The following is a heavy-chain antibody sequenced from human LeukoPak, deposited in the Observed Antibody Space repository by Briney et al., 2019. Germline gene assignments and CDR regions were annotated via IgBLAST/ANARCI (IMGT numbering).Heavy chain of an antibody. CDR2: ISGSGGST. CDR3: AKDQGDYYDSSGYYLDAFDI. Sequence: GASLRLSCAASGFTFSSYAMSWVCQAPGKGLEWVSAISGSGGSTYYADSVKGRFTISRDNSKNTLYLQMNSLRAEDTAVYYCAKDQGDYYDSSGYYLDAFDIWGQGTMVTVSS. D-gene: IGHD3-22*01. J-gene: IGHJ3*02. V-gene: IGHV3-23*01. CDR1: GFTFSSYA.